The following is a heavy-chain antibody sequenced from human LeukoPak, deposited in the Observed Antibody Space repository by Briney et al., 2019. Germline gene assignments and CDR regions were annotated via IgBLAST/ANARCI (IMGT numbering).Heavy chain of an antibody. CDR3: AREGDYGDYARSFAFDI. CDR2: ISGSGGST. D-gene: IGHD4-17*01. CDR1: GFTFSSYA. Sequence: GGSLRLSCAASGFTFSSYAMSWVRQAPGKGLEWVSAISGSGGSTYYADSVKGRSTISRDNAKNSLYLQMNSLRAEDTAVYYCAREGDYGDYARSFAFDIWGQGTMVTVSS. V-gene: IGHV3-23*01. J-gene: IGHJ3*02.